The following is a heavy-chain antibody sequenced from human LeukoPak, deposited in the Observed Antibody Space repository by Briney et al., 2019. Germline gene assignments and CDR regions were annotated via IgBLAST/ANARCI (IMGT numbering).Heavy chain of an antibody. CDR2: VFYSGSN. D-gene: IGHD4-17*01. CDR3: ARRNTADASIDF. J-gene: IGHJ4*02. Sequence: KTSETLSLTCSVSGGSIIGHWWSWTRQPPGKGLEWIGDVFYSGSNNYNPSLKSRLTISLDTSKNQFSLNLRSVTATDTAMYYCARRNTADASIDFWGQGTLVTASS. V-gene: IGHV4-59*08. CDR1: GGSIIGHW.